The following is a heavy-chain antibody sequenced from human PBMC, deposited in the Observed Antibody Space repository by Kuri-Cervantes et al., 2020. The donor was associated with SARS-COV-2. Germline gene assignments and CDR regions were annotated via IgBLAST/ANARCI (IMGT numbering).Heavy chain of an antibody. CDR3: ARGPRYSSSWYQTLDY. D-gene: IGHD6-13*01. V-gene: IGHV4-34*01. CDR1: GGSFSGYY. CDR2: INHSGST. Sequence: SQTLSLTCAVYGGSFSGYYWSWIRQPPGKGLEWIGEINHSGSTNYNPSLKSRVTISVDTSKNQFSLKLNSVTAADTAVCYCARGPRYSSSWYQTLDYWGQGTLVTVSS. J-gene: IGHJ4*02.